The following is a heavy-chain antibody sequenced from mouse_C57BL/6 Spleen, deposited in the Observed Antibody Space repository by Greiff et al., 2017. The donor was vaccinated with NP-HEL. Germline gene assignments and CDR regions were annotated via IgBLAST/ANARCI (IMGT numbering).Heavy chain of an antibody. V-gene: IGHV1-52*01. CDR3: ARWGKIQGYFDY. CDR1: GYTFTSYW. J-gene: IGHJ2*01. D-gene: IGHD3-2*02. Sequence: QVQLQQPGAELVRPGSSVKLSCKASGYTFTSYWMHWVKQRPIQGLEWIGNIDPSDSETHYNQKFKDKATLTVDKSSSTAYMQLSSLTSEDSAVYYCARWGKIQGYFDYWGQGTTLTVSS. CDR2: IDPSDSET.